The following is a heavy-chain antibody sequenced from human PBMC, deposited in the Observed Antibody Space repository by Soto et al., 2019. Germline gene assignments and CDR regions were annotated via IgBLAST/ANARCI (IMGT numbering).Heavy chain of an antibody. V-gene: IGHV1-69*13. CDR2: IIPIFGTA. CDR3: ARPTSKEWLRSPSHYYYGMDV. Sequence: GASVKVSCKASGGTFSSYAISWVRQAPGQGLEWMGGIIPIFGTANYAQKFQGRVTITADESTSTAYMELSSLRSEDTAVYYCARPTSKEWLRSPSHYYYGMDVWGQGTTVTVSS. D-gene: IGHD5-12*01. CDR1: GGTFSSYA. J-gene: IGHJ6*02.